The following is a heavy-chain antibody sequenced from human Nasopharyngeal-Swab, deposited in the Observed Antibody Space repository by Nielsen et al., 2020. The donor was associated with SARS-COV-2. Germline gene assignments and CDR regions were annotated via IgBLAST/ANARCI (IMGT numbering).Heavy chain of an antibody. CDR1: GFTFNNYN. V-gene: IGHV3-21*01. D-gene: IGHD3-3*01. J-gene: IGHJ6*02. Sequence: GGSLRLSCAASGFTFNNYNFNWVRQAPGKGLEWVSSISSSSSYIYYADSVTGRFTISRDNAKNPLYLQMNSLRAEDTAVYYCARDGLDYDFWSAYFMDVWGQGTTVTVSS. CDR3: ARDGLDYDFWSAYFMDV. CDR2: ISSSSSYI.